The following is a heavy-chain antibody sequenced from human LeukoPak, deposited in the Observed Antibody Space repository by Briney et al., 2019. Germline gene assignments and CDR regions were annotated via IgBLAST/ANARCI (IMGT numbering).Heavy chain of an antibody. D-gene: IGHD2-8*01. Sequence: GESLKISCKTSGYSFTRYWIAWVRQTPGKGLEWMGIIYPDDSDTKYSPSFQGQVTISADKSISTAYLQWSSLKASDTAMYYCARLAFCTNAVCFSNYYYSMDVWGRGTTVTASS. CDR3: ARLAFCTNAVCFSNYYYSMDV. V-gene: IGHV5-51*01. CDR2: IYPDDSDT. J-gene: IGHJ6*03. CDR1: GYSFTRYW.